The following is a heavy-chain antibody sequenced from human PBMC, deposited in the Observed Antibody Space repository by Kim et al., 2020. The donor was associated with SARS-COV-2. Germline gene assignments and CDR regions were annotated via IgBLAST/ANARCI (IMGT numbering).Heavy chain of an antibody. D-gene: IGHD6-13*01. J-gene: IGHJ6*01. Sequence: GGSLRLSCAASGFTFSSYAMSWVRQAPGKGLEWVSAISGSGGSTYYADSVKGRFTISRDNSKNTLYLQMNSLRAEDTAVYYCAKDAPAVLWYTHNYYYYGMDVWGQGTTDAVSS. V-gene: IGHV3-23*01. CDR2: ISGSGGST. CDR3: AKDAPAVLWYTHNYYYYGMDV. CDR1: GFTFSSYA.